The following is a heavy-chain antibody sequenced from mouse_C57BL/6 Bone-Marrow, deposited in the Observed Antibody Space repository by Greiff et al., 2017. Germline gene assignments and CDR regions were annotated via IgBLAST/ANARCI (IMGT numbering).Heavy chain of an antibody. J-gene: IGHJ3*01. CDR1: GFSLTSYG. V-gene: IGHV2-5*01. CDR2: IWRGGST. Sequence: VQLKESGPGLVQPSQSLSITCTVSGFSLTSYGVHWVRQSPGKGLEWLGVIWRGGSTDYNAAFMSRLSITKDNSKSQVFFKMNSLQADDTAIYYCAKRGNYYGSSGFAYWGQGTLVTVSA. CDR3: AKRGNYYGSSGFAY. D-gene: IGHD1-1*01.